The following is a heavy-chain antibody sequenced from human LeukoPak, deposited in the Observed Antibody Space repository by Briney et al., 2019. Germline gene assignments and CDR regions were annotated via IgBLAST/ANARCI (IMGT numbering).Heavy chain of an antibody. Sequence: GGSLRLSCAASGFTFDDYAMHWVRQAPGKGLEWVSLISWDGGSTYYADSVKGRFTISRDNSKNSLYLQMNSLRAEDTALYYCAKMGRGDYGELDYWGQGTLVTVSS. CDR3: AKMGRGDYGELDY. CDR2: ISWDGGST. CDR1: GFTFDDYA. V-gene: IGHV3-43D*03. J-gene: IGHJ4*02. D-gene: IGHD4-17*01.